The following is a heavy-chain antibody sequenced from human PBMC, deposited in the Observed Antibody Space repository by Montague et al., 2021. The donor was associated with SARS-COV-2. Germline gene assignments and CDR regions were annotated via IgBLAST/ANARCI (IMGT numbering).Heavy chain of an antibody. J-gene: IGHJ4*02. CDR3: ARGETGYRTSWPDY. Sequence: SLRLSCAASGFTFDDYAMHWARQAPGKGLEWVSGISWNSDSIDYADSVKGRFTISRDNAKNSLYLQMNSLRAEDTAFYYCARGETGYRTSWPDYWGQGTLVTVSS. CDR1: GFTFDDYA. CDR2: ISWNSDSI. D-gene: IGHD6-13*01. V-gene: IGHV3-9*01.